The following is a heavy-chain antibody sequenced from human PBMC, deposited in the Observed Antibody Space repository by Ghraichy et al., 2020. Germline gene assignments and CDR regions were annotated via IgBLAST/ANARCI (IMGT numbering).Heavy chain of an antibody. CDR3: ASVETYYYDSSGYSGDAFDI. Sequence: SVKVSCKASGGTFSSYAISWVRQAPGQGLEWMGGIIPIFGTANYAQKFQGRVTITADESTSTAYMELSSLRSEDTAVYYCASVETYYYDSSGYSGDAFDIWGQGTMVTVSS. CDR2: IIPIFGTA. CDR1: GGTFSSYA. J-gene: IGHJ3*02. V-gene: IGHV1-69*13. D-gene: IGHD3-22*01.